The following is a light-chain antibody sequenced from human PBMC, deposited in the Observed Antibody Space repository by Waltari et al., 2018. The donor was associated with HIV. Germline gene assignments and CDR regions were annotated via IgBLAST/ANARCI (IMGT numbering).Light chain of an antibody. Sequence: QSVLTQPPSASGTPGQRVTISCSGTGSSIGTNYVFWYQQLPGTSPRLLIYRNDLRSSGGPDRFSGSKSGPSASLAISGLRSEDEASYYCASWDDSLGGLWVFGGGTKLTVL. V-gene: IGLV1-47*01. CDR2: RND. J-gene: IGLJ3*02. CDR3: ASWDDSLGGLWV. CDR1: GSSIGTNY.